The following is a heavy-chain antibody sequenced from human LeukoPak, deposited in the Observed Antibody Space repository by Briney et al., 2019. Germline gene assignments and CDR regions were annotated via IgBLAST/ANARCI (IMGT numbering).Heavy chain of an antibody. CDR2: IWYDGSNK. D-gene: IGHD6-19*01. Sequence: PGRSLRLSCAASGFTFSSYGMHWVRQAPGKGLECVAVIWYDGSNKYYADSVKGRFTISRDNSKNTLYLQMNSLRAEDTAVYYCAKDISVDDSSGCIDYWGQGTLVTVSS. CDR3: AKDISVDDSSGCIDY. CDR1: GFTFSSYG. V-gene: IGHV3-33*06. J-gene: IGHJ4*02.